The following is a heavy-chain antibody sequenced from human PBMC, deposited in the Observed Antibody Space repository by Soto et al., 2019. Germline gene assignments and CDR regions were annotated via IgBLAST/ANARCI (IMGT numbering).Heavy chain of an antibody. CDR3: ALNWNRLGYYGMDV. Sequence: GGSLRLSCAASGFTFSSNYMSWVRQAPGKGLEWVSVIYSGGSTYYADSVKGRFTISRDNSKNTLYLQMNSLRAEDTAVYYCALNWNRLGYYGMDVWGQGTTVTVSS. J-gene: IGHJ6*02. CDR2: IYSGGST. D-gene: IGHD1-1*01. V-gene: IGHV3-53*01. CDR1: GFTFSSNY.